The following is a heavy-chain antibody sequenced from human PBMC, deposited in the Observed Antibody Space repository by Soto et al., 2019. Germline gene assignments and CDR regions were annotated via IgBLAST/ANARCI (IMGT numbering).Heavy chain of an antibody. J-gene: IGHJ4*02. Sequence: GGSLRLSCAASGFTFSSYAMSWVRQAPGKGLEWVSVISGGGGSTYSADSVKGRFTISRDNSKNTMYLEMNSLRAEDTAVYYWAIGAYAEMVARLDFWGQGTLVTVSS. D-gene: IGHD2-2*01. CDR1: GFTFSSYA. CDR2: ISGGGGST. CDR3: AIGAYAEMVARLDF. V-gene: IGHV3-23*01.